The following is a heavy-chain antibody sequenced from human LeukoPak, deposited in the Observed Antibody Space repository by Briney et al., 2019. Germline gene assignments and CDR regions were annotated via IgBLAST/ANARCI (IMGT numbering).Heavy chain of an antibody. CDR2: ISYDGTNK. V-gene: IGHV3-30-3*01. Sequence: GRSLRLSCAASGFTFSSYAIHWVRQAPGKGLEWVAIISYDGTNKYYADSVRGRFTISRDNSKNTLYLQMNSLRAEDTAVYYCARDFGWLSGFDNWGQEPWSPSPQ. J-gene: IGHJ4*01. CDR1: GFTFSSYA. D-gene: IGHD3-9*01. CDR3: ARDFGWLSGFDN.